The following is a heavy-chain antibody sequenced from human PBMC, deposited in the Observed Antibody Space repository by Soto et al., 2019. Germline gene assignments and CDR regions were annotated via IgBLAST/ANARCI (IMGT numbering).Heavy chain of an antibody. CDR3: ARVIGYYYHMDV. V-gene: IGHV1-18*01. Sequence: QVQLVQSGGEVKQPGASVKVSCKASGYTFTTYDLSWVRQAPGQGLEWMGWISAYNGNTNYAQNLQGRVTMTTDTSTSTAYMELRSLRSDDTAVYYCARVIGYYYHMDVWGQGTTVTVSS. D-gene: IGHD3-22*01. CDR2: ISAYNGNT. CDR1: GYTFTTYD. J-gene: IGHJ6*02.